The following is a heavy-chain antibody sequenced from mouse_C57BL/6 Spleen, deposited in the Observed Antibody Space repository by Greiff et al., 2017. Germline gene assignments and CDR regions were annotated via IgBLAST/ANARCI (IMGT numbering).Heavy chain of an antibody. CDR1: GYTFTSYW. CDR3: AREFITTVPNWYFDV. D-gene: IGHD1-1*01. CDR2: IDPNSGGT. J-gene: IGHJ1*03. Sequence: QVQLQQPGAELVKPGASVKLSCKASGYTFTSYWMHWVKQRPGRGLEWIGRIDPNSGGTKYNEKFKSKATLTVDEPSSTAYLQLSSLTSADSAVYDCAREFITTVPNWYFDVWGTGTTVTVSS. V-gene: IGHV1-72*01.